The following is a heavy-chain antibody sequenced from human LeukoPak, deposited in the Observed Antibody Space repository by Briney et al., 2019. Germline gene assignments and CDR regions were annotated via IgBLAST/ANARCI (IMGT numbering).Heavy chain of an antibody. Sequence: PGGSLRLSCAASGFTFSSYGMHWVRQAPGKGLEWVAVIWYDGSNKYYADSVKGRFTISRDNSKNTLYLQMNSLRAEDTAVYYCAREPLGYCSGGSCHSHDYWGQGTLVTVSS. CDR1: GFTFSSYG. V-gene: IGHV3-33*01. CDR3: AREPLGYCSGGSCHSHDY. D-gene: IGHD2-15*01. CDR2: IWYDGSNK. J-gene: IGHJ4*02.